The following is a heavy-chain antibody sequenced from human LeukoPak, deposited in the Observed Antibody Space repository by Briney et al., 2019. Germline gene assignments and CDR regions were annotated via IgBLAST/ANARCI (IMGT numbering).Heavy chain of an antibody. D-gene: IGHD1-26*01. J-gene: IGHJ4*02. Sequence: GGSLRLSCAASGFTFSSYGMHWVRQAPGKGLEWVAFIRYDGSNKYYADSVKGRFTISRDNSKNSLYLQMNSLRAEDTAVYYCAAGATTAFDYRGQGTLVTVSS. CDR3: AAGATTAFDY. V-gene: IGHV3-30*02. CDR2: IRYDGSNK. CDR1: GFTFSSYG.